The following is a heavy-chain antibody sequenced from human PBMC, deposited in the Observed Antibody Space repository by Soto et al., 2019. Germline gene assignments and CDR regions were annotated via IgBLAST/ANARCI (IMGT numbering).Heavy chain of an antibody. D-gene: IGHD3-16*02. J-gene: IGHJ3*02. V-gene: IGHV3-30*18. CDR1: GCTFSSYG. CDR3: AKGYDYVWGSYRPAAFGI. Sequence: GGSLRLSWAASGCTFSSYGMHWVRQAPGKGLEWVAVISYDGSNKYYADSVKGRFTISRDNSKNTLYLQMNSLRAEDTAVYYCAKGYDYVWGSYRPAAFGIWGQGTMVTVSS. CDR2: ISYDGSNK.